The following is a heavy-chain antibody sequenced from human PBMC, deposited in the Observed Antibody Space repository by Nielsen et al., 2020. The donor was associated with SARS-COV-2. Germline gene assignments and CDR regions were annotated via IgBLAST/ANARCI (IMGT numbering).Heavy chain of an antibody. D-gene: IGHD1-26*01. V-gene: IGHV1-2*02. CDR2: INPNSGGT. CDR3: ARRLYSGNYYYFDY. CDR1: GYTFTGYY. J-gene: IGHJ4*02. Sequence: ASVKVSCKASGYTFTGYYMHWVRQAPGQGLEWMGWINPNSGGTNYAQKFQGRVTMTRDTSISTAYMELSRLRSDDTAVYYCARRLYSGNYYYFDYWGQGTLVTVSS.